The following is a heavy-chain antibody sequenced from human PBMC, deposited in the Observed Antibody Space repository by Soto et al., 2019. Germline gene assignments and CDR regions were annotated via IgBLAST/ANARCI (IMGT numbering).Heavy chain of an antibody. D-gene: IGHD6-13*01. CDR1: GGTFSSYA. V-gene: IGHV1-69*05. J-gene: IGHJ4*02. CDR3: ASYSSSWY. CDR2: IIPIFGTA. Sequence: GASVKVSCKASGGTFSSYAISWVRQAPGQGLEWMGGIIPIFGTANYAQKFQGRVTITRDTSASTAYMELSSLRSEDTAVYYCASYSSSWYWGQGTLVTVSS.